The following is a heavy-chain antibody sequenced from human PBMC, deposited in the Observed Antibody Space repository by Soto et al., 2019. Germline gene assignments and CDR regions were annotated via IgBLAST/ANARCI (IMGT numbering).Heavy chain of an antibody. CDR1: GGSISDYY. V-gene: IGHV4-59*01. D-gene: IGHD6-13*01. CDR2: IHYSGST. J-gene: IGHJ4*02. Sequence: PSETLSLTCTVSGGSISDYYWSWIRQPPGKRLEWIGYIHYSGSTNYNPSLKSRVTISVDTSKNQFSLKLSSVTAADTAVYYCARGTSSSRWYYADWGQGSLVTVSS. CDR3: ARGTSSSRWYYAD.